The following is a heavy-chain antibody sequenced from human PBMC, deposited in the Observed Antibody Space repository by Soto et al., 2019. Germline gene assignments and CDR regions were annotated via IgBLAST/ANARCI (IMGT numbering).Heavy chain of an antibody. CDR2: IRSKANSYAT. J-gene: IGHJ5*02. CDR1: GFTFSGSA. CDR3: TRSVGYSYGLLEFDP. Sequence: PGGSLRLSCAASGFTFSGSAMHWVRQASGKGLEWVGRIRSKANSYATAYAASVKGRFTISRDDSKNTAYLQMNSLKTEDTAVYYCTRSVGYSYGLLEFDPWGQGTLVTVSS. D-gene: IGHD5-18*01. V-gene: IGHV3-73*01.